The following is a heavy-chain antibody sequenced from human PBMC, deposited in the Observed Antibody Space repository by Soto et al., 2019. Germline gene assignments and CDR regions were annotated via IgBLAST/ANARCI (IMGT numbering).Heavy chain of an antibody. CDR3: VRDGTKNLRDRFEP. CDR1: GASLSRYY. D-gene: IGHD1-26*01. Sequence: SEALSLTCNVSGASLSRYYWSWIRQPPGKGLEWIGRIYATGDTDYNPSLKSRISMSVDMSKKQFSLTLRSVTAADTAIYYCVRDGTKNLRDRFEPWGRGILVTVSS. V-gene: IGHV4-4*07. CDR2: IYATGDT. J-gene: IGHJ5*02.